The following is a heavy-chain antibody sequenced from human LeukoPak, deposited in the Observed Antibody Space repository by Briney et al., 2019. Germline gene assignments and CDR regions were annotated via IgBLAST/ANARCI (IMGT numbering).Heavy chain of an antibody. Sequence: ASVKVSCKASGYTFTSYYMHWVRQAPGQGLEWMGIINPSGGSTSYAQKFQGRVTMTRDTSTSTVYMELSRLRSEDTAVYYCARDDSSGYYPYWGQGTLVTVSS. V-gene: IGHV1-46*01. D-gene: IGHD3-22*01. CDR1: GYTFTSYY. J-gene: IGHJ4*02. CDR2: INPSGGST. CDR3: ARDDSSGYYPY.